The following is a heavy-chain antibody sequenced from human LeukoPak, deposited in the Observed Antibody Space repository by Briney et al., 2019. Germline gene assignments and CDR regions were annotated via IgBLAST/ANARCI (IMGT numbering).Heavy chain of an antibody. J-gene: IGHJ4*02. CDR1: GFTFSDYY. D-gene: IGHD3-10*01. CDR2: IKQDGSEK. CDR3: ARLLPPYYGSGSYGVDY. V-gene: IGHV3-7*01. Sequence: GGSLRLSCAASGFTFSDYYMSWIRKAPGKGLEWVANIKQDGSEKYYVDSVKGRFTISRDNAKNALYLQMNSLRAEDTAVYYCARLLPPYYGSGSYGVDYWGQGTLVTVSS.